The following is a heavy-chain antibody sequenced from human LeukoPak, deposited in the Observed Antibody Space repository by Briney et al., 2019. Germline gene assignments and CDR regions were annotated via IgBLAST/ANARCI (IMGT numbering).Heavy chain of an antibody. J-gene: IGHJ4*02. Sequence: SETLSLTWTVSGGSISSYYWSWIRQPPGKVLEWIAYISDIGSINYNPSLKSRVTISLDTSKNQFSLKLSSVTAADTAVYYCAGHHPRNTVDFWGQGTLVTVSS. CDR3: AGHHPRNTVDF. D-gene: IGHD2/OR15-2a*01. CDR2: ISDIGSI. CDR1: GGSISSYY. V-gene: IGHV4-59*08.